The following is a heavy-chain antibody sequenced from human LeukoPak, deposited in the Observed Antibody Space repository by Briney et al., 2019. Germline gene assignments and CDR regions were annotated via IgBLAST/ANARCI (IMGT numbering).Heavy chain of an antibody. CDR3: ARHGGYSYGQQVDY. D-gene: IGHD5-18*01. Sequence: PGGSLRLSCAASGFTFSSYAMSWVRQPPGKGLEWIGEINHSGSTNYNPSLKSRVTVSVDTSKNQFSLKLSSVTAADTAVYYCARHGGYSYGQQVDYWGQGTLVTVSS. CDR1: GFTFSSYA. J-gene: IGHJ4*02. CDR2: INHSGST. V-gene: IGHV4-34*01.